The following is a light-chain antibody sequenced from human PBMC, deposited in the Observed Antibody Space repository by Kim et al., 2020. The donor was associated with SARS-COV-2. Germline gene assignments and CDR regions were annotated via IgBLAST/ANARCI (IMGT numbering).Light chain of an antibody. Sequence: SYELTQPLSVSVALGQTARITCGGNNIGSKNVHWYQQKPGQAPVLVIYRDSPERFSGSNSGNTATLTISRAQDGDEADYYCQVWDSSTCLFGGGTQLTVL. CDR2: RD. CDR3: QVWDSSTCL. CDR1: NIGSKN. J-gene: IGLJ3*02. V-gene: IGLV3-9*01.